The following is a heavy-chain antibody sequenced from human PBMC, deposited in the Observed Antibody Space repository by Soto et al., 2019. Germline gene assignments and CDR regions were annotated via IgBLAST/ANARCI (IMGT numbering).Heavy chain of an antibody. D-gene: IGHD3-16*02. Sequence: KPSETLSLTCTVSGGSISSSSYYWGWIRQPPGKGLEWIGSIYYSGSTYYNPPLKSRVTISVDTSKNQFSLKLSSVTAADTAVYYCASRSRYDYIWGSYRPNDAFDIWGQGTMVTV. CDR2: IYYSGST. V-gene: IGHV4-39*01. CDR1: GGSISSSSYY. J-gene: IGHJ3*02. CDR3: ASRSRYDYIWGSYRPNDAFDI.